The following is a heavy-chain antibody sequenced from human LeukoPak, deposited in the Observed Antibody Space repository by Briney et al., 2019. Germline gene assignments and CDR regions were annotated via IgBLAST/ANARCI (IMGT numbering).Heavy chain of an antibody. V-gene: IGHV1-69*04. D-gene: IGHD6-13*01. CDR1: GGTFSSYA. J-gene: IGHJ4*02. CDR2: IIPILGIA. Sequence: SVKVSCKASGGTFSSYAISWVRQAPGQGLEWMGRIIPILGIANYAQKFQGRVTITADKSTSTAYMELSSLRSEDTAVYYCARGPSTYSSSWYFWGQGTLVTVSS. CDR3: ARGPSTYSSSWYF.